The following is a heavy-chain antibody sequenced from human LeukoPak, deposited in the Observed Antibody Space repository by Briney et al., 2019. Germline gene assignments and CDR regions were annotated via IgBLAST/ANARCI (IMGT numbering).Heavy chain of an antibody. J-gene: IGHJ4*02. V-gene: IGHV3-7*01. D-gene: IGHD6-13*01. CDR3: ARDLAIAAAGTDYFDY. Sequence: GGSLRLSCAASGFTFSSYVMSWVRQAPGKGLEWVANIKQDGSDKWYVDSVKGRFTISRDNAKNSLYLQMNALRAEDTAVYYCARDLAIAAAGTDYFDYWGQGTLVTVSS. CDR1: GFTFSSYV. CDR2: IKQDGSDK.